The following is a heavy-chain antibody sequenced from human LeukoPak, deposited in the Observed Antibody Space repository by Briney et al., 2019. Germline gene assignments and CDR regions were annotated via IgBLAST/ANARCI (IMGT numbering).Heavy chain of an antibody. CDR2: SSGSGGST. D-gene: IGHD3-10*01. Sequence: GGSLRLSCASSGFTFSSYAMSWVRQAPGKGLEGVSASSGSGGSTYYADSVKGRFTISRDNSKNTLYLQMNSLRAEDTAVYYCAKDVLLTYYYGSATMDVWGKGTTVTVSS. CDR3: AKDVLLTYYYGSATMDV. J-gene: IGHJ6*03. V-gene: IGHV3-23*01. CDR1: GFTFSSYA.